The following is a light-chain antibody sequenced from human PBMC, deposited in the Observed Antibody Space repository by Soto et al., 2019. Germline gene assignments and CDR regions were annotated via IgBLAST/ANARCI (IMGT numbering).Light chain of an antibody. J-gene: IGKJ2*01. Sequence: DIQMTQSPSTLSASVGDRVTITCRASQSISSWLAWYQQKPGKAPKLLIYKAASLESGVPSRFSGSGSGTEFTLTISSLQPDYFATDYCQEYNSYSNSFGQGTKLEIK. CDR1: QSISSW. V-gene: IGKV1-5*03. CDR3: QEYNSYSNS. CDR2: KAA.